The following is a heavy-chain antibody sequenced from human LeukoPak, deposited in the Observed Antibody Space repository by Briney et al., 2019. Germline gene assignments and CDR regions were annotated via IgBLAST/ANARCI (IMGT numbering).Heavy chain of an antibody. V-gene: IGHV4-34*01. CDR2: INHSGST. CDR1: GGSFSGYY. CDR3: ARGGGRSSGWKSPIYYFDY. Sequence: SETLSLTCAVYGGSFSGYYCSWIRQPPGKGLEWIGEINHSGSTNYNPSLKSRVTISVDTSKNQFSLKLSSVTAADAAVYYCARGGGRSSGWKSPIYYFDYWGQGTLVTVSS. J-gene: IGHJ4*02. D-gene: IGHD6-19*01.